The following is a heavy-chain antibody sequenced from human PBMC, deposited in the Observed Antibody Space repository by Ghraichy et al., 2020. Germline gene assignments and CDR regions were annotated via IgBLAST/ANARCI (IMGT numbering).Heavy chain of an antibody. CDR3: ARGYYGDYVVDY. D-gene: IGHD4-17*01. CDR1: GFTFSDYY. Sequence: GGSLRLSCAASGFTFSDYYMSWIRQAPGKGLEWVSYISSSSSYTNYADSVKGRFTISRDNAKNSLYLQMNSLRAEDTAVYYCARGYYGDYVVDYWGQGTLVTVSS. V-gene: IGHV3-11*06. J-gene: IGHJ4*02. CDR2: ISSSSSYT.